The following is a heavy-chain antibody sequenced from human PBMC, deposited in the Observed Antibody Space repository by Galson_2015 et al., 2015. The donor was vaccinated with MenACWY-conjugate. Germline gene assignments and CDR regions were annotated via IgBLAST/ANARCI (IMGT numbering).Heavy chain of an antibody. CDR1: AGSITRTYY. CDR3: ARVIGTPISSGTSDY. D-gene: IGHD3-22*01. J-gene: IGHJ4*01. CDR2: ISYSGVT. Sequence: SEPLSLTCPVSAGSITRTYYWGWVRQPPGKGLEWIGSISYSGVTFYNPSPKTRVTISVATSKNHFSLNLRSATAADTAVYSCARVIGTPISSGTSDYCGHGTLVAVSS. V-gene: IGHV4-39*07.